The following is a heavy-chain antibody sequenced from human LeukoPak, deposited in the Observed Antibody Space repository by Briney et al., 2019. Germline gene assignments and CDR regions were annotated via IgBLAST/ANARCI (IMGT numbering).Heavy chain of an antibody. CDR1: GFTFSSYW. J-gene: IGHJ3*02. V-gene: IGHV3-7*01. Sequence: GGSPRLSCAASGFTFSSYWMSWVRQAPGKGLEWVANIKQGGSEKYYVDSVKGRFTHSRDNAKNSLYLQMNRLRAEDTAVYYCAREGITMIVVDGAFDIWGQGTMVTVSS. D-gene: IGHD3-22*01. CDR3: AREGITMIVVDGAFDI. CDR2: IKQGGSEK.